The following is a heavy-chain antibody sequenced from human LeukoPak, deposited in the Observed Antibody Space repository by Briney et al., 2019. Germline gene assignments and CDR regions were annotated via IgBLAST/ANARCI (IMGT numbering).Heavy chain of an antibody. J-gene: IGHJ4*02. CDR3: ARAIWPQYYFDY. Sequence: SESLSLTCAVSGGSISSYYWSWIRQPPGKGLEWIGYIYYSGSTNYSPSLKSRVTISVDTSKNQFFLKLSSVTAADTAVYYCARAIWPQYYFDYWGQGTLVTVSS. V-gene: IGHV4-59*01. D-gene: IGHD2-21*01. CDR2: IYYSGST. CDR1: GGSISSYY.